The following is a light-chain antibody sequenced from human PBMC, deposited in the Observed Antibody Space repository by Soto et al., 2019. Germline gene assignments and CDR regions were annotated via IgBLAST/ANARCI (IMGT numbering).Light chain of an antibody. J-gene: IGKJ5*01. V-gene: IGKV1-39*01. Sequence: DIQLTQSPSSLSASVGDRVTITCRASQGISSYLNWYQQKPGKAPKLLIYAASSLQSGVPSRFSGSGSGTDFTLTISSLQPEDFAVYYCQHYGSSPITFGQGTRLEIK. CDR3: QHYGSSPIT. CDR2: AAS. CDR1: QGISSY.